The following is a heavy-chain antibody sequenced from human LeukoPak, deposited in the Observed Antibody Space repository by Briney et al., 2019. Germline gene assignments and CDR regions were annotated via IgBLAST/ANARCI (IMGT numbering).Heavy chain of an antibody. CDR2: IYPGDSDT. J-gene: IGHJ4*02. Sequence: GESLKISCKGSGYSFTSYWIGWVRQMPGKGLEWMGIIYPGDSDTRYSPSFQGQVTISADKSISTAYLQWSSLKASDTVMYYCARRRYYDSSGYYYDLYYFDYWGQGTLVTVSS. V-gene: IGHV5-51*01. D-gene: IGHD3-22*01. CDR3: ARRRYYDSSGYYYDLYYFDY. CDR1: GYSFTSYW.